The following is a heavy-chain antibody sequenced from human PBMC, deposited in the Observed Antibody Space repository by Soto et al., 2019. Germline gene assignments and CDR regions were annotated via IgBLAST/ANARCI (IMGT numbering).Heavy chain of an antibody. J-gene: IGHJ3*02. V-gene: IGHV3-33*01. CDR2: IWYDGSKK. CDR1: GFTVSSDG. Sequence: GGSLRLSSEESGFTVSSDGMLWVCQAPGKALEWVAVIWYDGSKKYYADSVKGRFTISRDNSKNTLYLQMNSLRAEDTAVYYCARVGYVVITGVGAFDIWGQGTMVTVSS. D-gene: IGHD3-22*01. CDR3: ARVGYVVITGVGAFDI.